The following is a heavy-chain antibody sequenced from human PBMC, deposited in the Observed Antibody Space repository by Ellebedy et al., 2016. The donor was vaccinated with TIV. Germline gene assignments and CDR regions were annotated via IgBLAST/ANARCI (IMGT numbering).Heavy chain of an antibody. CDR1: GLTFPSHA. J-gene: IGHJ3*02. CDR3: ANGAYDI. V-gene: IGHV3-48*04. Sequence: PGGSLRLSCAASGLTFPSHAMSWVRQAPGKGLEWVSYISSTGTTIYYADFVKGRFTISRDNAKISLYLQMNSLTAEDTAVYYCANGAYDIWGQGTMVTVSS. D-gene: IGHD5-24*01. CDR2: ISSTGTTI.